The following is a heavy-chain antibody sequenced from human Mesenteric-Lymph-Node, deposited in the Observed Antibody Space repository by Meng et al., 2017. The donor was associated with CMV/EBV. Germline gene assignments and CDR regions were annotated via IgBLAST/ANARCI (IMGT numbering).Heavy chain of an antibody. CDR1: GYTFGNYD. CDR2: VNPNSGNT. D-gene: IGHD3-10*01. J-gene: IGHJ3*02. CDR3: ARAQFGGDAFDI. Sequence: ASVKVSCKASGYTFGNYDISWVRQATGQGLEWMGWVNPNSGNTGYAQKFQGRVTMTRNTSISTAYMELSSLRSEDTAVYYCARAQFGGDAFDIWGQGTMVTVSS. V-gene: IGHV1-8*01.